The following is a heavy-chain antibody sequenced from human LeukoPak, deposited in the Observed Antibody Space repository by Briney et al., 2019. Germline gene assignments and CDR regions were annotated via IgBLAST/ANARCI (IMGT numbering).Heavy chain of an antibody. CDR2: ISGSGGST. CDR1: GFTFSTFS. V-gene: IGHV3-23*01. D-gene: IGHD3-10*01. J-gene: IGHJ5*02. Sequence: PGGSLRLSCAASGFTFSTFSVNWVRQAPGKGLEWVSAISGSGGSTYYADSVKGRFTISRDNSKNTLYLQMNSLRAEDTAVYYCAKGRMVRGGPSPSWFDPWGQGTLVTVSS. CDR3: AKGRMVRGGPSPSWFDP.